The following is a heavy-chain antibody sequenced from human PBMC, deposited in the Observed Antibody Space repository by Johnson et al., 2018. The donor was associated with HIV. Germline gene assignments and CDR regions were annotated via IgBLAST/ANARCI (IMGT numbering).Heavy chain of an antibody. Sequence: QVQLVESGGGVVQPGRSLRLSCAASGFTFSNFAMHWVRQAPGKGLEWVTFIWSDGSNKYYGDSVKGRFTISRDNSKNTLYLQMNSLRAEDTAVYYCTRESTEAFDIWGQGTMVTVSS. CDR1: GFTFSNFA. J-gene: IGHJ3*02. V-gene: IGHV3-33*08. CDR2: IWSDGSNK. D-gene: IGHD1-14*01. CDR3: TRESTEAFDI.